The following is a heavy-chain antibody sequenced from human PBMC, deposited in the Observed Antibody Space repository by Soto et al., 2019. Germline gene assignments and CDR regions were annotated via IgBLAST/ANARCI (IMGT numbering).Heavy chain of an antibody. CDR1: GGTFSSYA. V-gene: IGHV1-69*13. J-gene: IGHJ4*02. CDR2: ISPIFGTA. D-gene: IGHD3-10*01. CDR3: ARGLTTYGSGSFGKTDHPYYFDY. Sequence: SVKVSCKASGGTFSSYAIIWVRQAPGQGLEWMGGISPIFGTANYAQKFQGRVTITAYESTSTAYMELSSLRSEDTAVYYCARGLTTYGSGSFGKTDHPYYFDYWGQGTLVTVSS.